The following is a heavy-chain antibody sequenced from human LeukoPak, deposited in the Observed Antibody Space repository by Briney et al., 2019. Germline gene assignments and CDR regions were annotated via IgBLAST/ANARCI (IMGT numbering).Heavy chain of an antibody. CDR2: IYYSGST. Sequence: SETLSLTCAVYGGSFSSYYWSWIRQPPGKGLEWIGYIYYSGSTNYNPSLKSRVTISVDTSKNQFSLKLSSVTAADTAVYYCARHRATVTTLAAAAFDIWGQGTMVTVSS. J-gene: IGHJ3*02. CDR3: ARHRATVTTLAAAAFDI. D-gene: IGHD4-17*01. CDR1: GGSFSSYY. V-gene: IGHV4-59*08.